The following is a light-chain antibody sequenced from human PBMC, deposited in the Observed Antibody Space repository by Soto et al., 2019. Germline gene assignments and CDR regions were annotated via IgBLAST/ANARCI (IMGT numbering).Light chain of an antibody. CDR2: NSN. J-gene: IGLJ3*02. CDR3: AAWDDTLKGWV. Sequence: QSVLTQPPSASGTPGQRVTISCSGSSSNVASNSVTWYQQVPGTAPKLLMYNSNQRPSGVPDRFSGSKSGTSASLVISGLQPEDEAAYYCAAWDDTLKGWVFGGGTKVTVL. CDR1: SSNVASNS. V-gene: IGLV1-44*01.